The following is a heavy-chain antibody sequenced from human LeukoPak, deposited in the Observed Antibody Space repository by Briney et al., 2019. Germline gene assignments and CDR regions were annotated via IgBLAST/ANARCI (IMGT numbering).Heavy chain of an antibody. CDR3: ARGGYDFWSGYYRRYFDL. D-gene: IGHD3-3*01. Sequence: SSETLSLTCTVSGGSISSSSYYWGWIRQPPGKGLEWIGSIYHSGSTYYNPSLKSRVTISVDTSKNQFSLKLSSVTAADTAVYYCARGGYDFWSGYYRRYFDLWGRGTLVTVSS. V-gene: IGHV4-39*07. CDR1: GGSISSSSYY. CDR2: IYHSGST. J-gene: IGHJ2*01.